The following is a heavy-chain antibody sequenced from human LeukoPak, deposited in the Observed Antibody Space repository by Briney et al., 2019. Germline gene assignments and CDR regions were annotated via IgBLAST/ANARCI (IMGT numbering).Heavy chain of an antibody. V-gene: IGHV3-64*01. CDR1: GFTFSSYA. CDR2: ISSNGGST. Sequence: PGGSLRLSCAASGFTFSSYAMHWVRQAPGKGLEYVSAISSNGGSTYYANSVKGRFTISRDNSKNTLYLQMGSLRAEDMAVYYCARGSPYFDWLLPEGSAYFDYWGQGTLVTVSS. CDR3: ARGSPYFDWLLPEGSAYFDY. J-gene: IGHJ4*02. D-gene: IGHD3-9*01.